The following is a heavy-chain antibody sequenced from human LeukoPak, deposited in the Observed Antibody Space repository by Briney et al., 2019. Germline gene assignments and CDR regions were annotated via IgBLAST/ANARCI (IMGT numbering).Heavy chain of an antibody. V-gene: IGHV4-59*12. D-gene: IGHD2/OR15-2a*01. J-gene: IGHJ2*01. CDR3: ARGLVLWYFDL. CDR1: GGSISKYY. CDR2: ISYSGNT. Sequence: SETLSLTCTVSGGSISKYYWSWIRQPPGKGLEWIGYISYSGNTKYNSSLKSRVTISVDRSKNQFSLELSSVTAADTAVYYCARGLVLWYFDLWGRGTLVTVSS.